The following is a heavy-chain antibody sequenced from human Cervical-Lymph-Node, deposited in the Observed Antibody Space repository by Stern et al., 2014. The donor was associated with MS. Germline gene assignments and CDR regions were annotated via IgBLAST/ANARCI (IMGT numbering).Heavy chain of an antibody. D-gene: IGHD5-24*01. Sequence: VQLVQSGGGLGKPGGSLRLSCAASGFTFSDYHMSWIRQAPGKGLEWVSNISKSSSYTNYADSVKGRFTISRDNAKNSLYLQMSSLRAEDTAIYYCARVAREGYNCWGQGTLVTVSS. CDR2: ISKSSSYT. V-gene: IGHV3-11*06. CDR3: ARVAREGYNC. J-gene: IGHJ4*02. CDR1: GFTFSDYH.